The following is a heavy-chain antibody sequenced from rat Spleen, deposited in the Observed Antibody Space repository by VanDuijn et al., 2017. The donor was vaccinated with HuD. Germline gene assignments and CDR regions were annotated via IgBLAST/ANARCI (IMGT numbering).Heavy chain of an antibody. V-gene: IGHV5-25*01. CDR2: INPDGGGT. D-gene: IGHD1-12*03. CDR1: GFTFSDYY. J-gene: IGHJ2*01. CDR3: ARHDHYDGYSPWYFDY. Sequence: EVQLVESGGGLVQPGRSLKLSCAASGFTFSDYYMVWVRQTPGRGLEWVSSINPDGGGTYYPDSVKGRFTISRDNAKSTLYLQMDSLRSEDTASYYCARHDHYDGYSPWYFDYWGQGVMVTVSS.